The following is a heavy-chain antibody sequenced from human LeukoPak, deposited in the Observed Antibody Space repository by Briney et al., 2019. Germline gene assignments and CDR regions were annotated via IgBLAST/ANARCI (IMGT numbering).Heavy chain of an antibody. J-gene: IGHJ4*02. CDR2: FDPEDGET. CDR3: ARDADYDILTGYYSALDY. D-gene: IGHD3-9*01. Sequence: ASVKVSCKVSGYTLTELSMHWVRQAPGKGLEWMGGFDPEDGETIYAQKFQGRVTMTEDTSTDTAYMELSSLRSDDTAVYYCARDADYDILTGYYSALDYWGQGTLVTVSS. V-gene: IGHV1-24*01. CDR1: GYTLTELS.